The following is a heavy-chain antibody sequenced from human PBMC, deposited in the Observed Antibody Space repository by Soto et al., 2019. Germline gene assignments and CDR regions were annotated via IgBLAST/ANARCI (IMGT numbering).Heavy chain of an antibody. CDR2: IIPKFGTT. D-gene: IGHD2-21*02. V-gene: IGHV1-69*13. CDR3: ARELDPYNGGNSLSLDD. CDR1: GGSFSTYV. Sequence: SVKVSCKASGGSFSTYVINWVRLAPGQGLEWMGGIIPKFGTTNYAQNFQGRVTITADGSTNTAYMELNDLGSDDTAVYFCARELDPYNGGNSLSLDDWGQGTQVTASS. J-gene: IGHJ4*02.